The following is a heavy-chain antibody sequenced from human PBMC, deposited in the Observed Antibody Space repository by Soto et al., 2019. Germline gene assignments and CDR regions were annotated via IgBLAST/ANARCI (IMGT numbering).Heavy chain of an antibody. Sequence: SETLSLTCTFSVGSISGSSYYCGWIRQPPWKGLECIGSVHYSGSTDYNPSLKSRVTISVDTSKNQFSLKLTSVTAADTAVYFCASFSGATYGDSGGGIHYWGQGTLVSVSS. CDR1: VGSISGSSYY. CDR2: VHYSGST. D-gene: IGHD4-17*01. V-gene: IGHV4-39*01. J-gene: IGHJ4*02. CDR3: ASFSGATYGDSGGGIHY.